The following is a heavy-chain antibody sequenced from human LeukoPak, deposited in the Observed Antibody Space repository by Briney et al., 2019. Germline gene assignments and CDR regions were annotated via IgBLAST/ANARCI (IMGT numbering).Heavy chain of an antibody. CDR2: IYTSGST. V-gene: IGHV4-4*07. CDR3: ASSLYGSGSYPQRPFDH. D-gene: IGHD3-10*01. Sequence: SETLSLTCTVSGGSISSYYWSWIRQPAGKGLEWIGRIYTSGSTNYNPSLKSRVTMSVDTSKNQFSLKLSSVTAADTAVYYCASSLYGSGSYPQRPFDHWGQGTLVTVSS. J-gene: IGHJ4*02. CDR1: GGSISSYY.